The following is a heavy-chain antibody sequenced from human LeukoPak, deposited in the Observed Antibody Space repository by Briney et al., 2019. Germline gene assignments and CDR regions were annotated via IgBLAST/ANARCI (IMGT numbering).Heavy chain of an antibody. V-gene: IGHV3-21*01. J-gene: IGHJ4*02. Sequence: TGGSLRLSCAASGFTFSTYSMKWVRQAPGKGLEWVSSISSSSVYIYYADSVKGRFTISRDNAKNSLYLQMNSLRAEDTAAYYCAREGIAGTGDYWGQGTLVTVSS. CDR2: ISSSSVYI. CDR3: AREGIAGTGDY. CDR1: GFTFSTYS. D-gene: IGHD1-1*01.